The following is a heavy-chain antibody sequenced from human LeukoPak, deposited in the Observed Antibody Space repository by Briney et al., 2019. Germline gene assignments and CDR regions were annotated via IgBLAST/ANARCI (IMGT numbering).Heavy chain of an antibody. J-gene: IGHJ4*02. D-gene: IGHD6-13*01. Sequence: GGSLRLSCVGSGFSLSSYEMNWVRQAPGKGLEWVADINENGGSISYADSVKGRFTIARDNAKNSLYLQLNSLRVEDTAVYYCARDWQQADYWGQGTLVIVSS. V-gene: IGHV3-48*03. CDR2: INENGGSI. CDR1: GFSLSSYE. CDR3: ARDWQQADY.